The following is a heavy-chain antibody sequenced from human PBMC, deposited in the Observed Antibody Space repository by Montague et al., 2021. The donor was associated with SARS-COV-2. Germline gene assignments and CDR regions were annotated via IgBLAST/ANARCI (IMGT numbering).Heavy chain of an antibody. CDR3: VRASLIKARIAVAGTTVY. D-gene: IGHD6-19*01. Sequence: SLRLSCAASGFTFNNYAMHWVRQAPGKGLEWVALISYDGSNKYYADSVKGRFAISRDNSKNTPYLQMNSLRAEDTAVYYCVRASLIKARIAVAGTTVYWGQGTLVTISS. CDR2: ISYDGSNK. J-gene: IGHJ4*02. V-gene: IGHV3-30*09. CDR1: GFTFNNYA.